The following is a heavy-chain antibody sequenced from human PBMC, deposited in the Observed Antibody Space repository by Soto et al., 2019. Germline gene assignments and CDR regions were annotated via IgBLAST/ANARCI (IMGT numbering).Heavy chain of an antibody. J-gene: IGHJ4*02. Sequence: GGSLRLSCAASGFTFSSYSMNWVRPAPGKGLEWVSSISSSSSYIYYADSVKGRFTISRDNAKNSLYLQMNSLRAEDTAVYYCARALAVAGTASFDYWGQGTLVTVSS. CDR1: GFTFSSYS. V-gene: IGHV3-21*01. CDR2: ISSSSSYI. CDR3: ARALAVAGTASFDY. D-gene: IGHD6-19*01.